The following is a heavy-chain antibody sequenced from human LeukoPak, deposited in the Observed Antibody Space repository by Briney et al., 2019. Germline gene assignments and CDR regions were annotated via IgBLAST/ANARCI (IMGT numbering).Heavy chain of an antibody. CDR2: ISGSGGST. Sequence: GGSLRLSCAASGFIFSSYSMSWVRQAPGKGLEWVSAISGSGGSTYYADSVKGRFTISRDNPKNTLYLHMNSLRAEDTAVYYCAKDFSGTTDYWGQGTLVTVS. CDR3: AKDFSGTTDY. V-gene: IGHV3-23*01. CDR1: GFIFSSYS. J-gene: IGHJ4*02. D-gene: IGHD1-14*01.